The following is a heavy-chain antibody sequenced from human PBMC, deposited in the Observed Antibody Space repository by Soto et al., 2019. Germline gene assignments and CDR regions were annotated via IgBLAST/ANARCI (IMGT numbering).Heavy chain of an antibody. CDR3: ARLRDYYDSSGYYRYFDY. D-gene: IGHD3-22*01. V-gene: IGHV4-39*07. CDR2: IYYSGST. J-gene: IGHJ4*02. CDR1: GGSISSSSYY. Sequence: SETLSLTCTVSGGSISSSSYYWGWIRQPPGKGLEWIGSIYYSGSTYYNPSLKSRVTISVDTSKNQFSLKLSSVTAADTAVYYCARLRDYYDSSGYYRYFDYWGQGTLVTVSS.